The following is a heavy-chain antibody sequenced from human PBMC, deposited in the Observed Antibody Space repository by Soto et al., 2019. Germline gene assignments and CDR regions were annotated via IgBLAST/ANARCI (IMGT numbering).Heavy chain of an antibody. D-gene: IGHD3-22*01. CDR3: ARDYDSSGYYLGY. CDR2: INPNSGGT. Sequence: QVPLVQSGAEVKKPGASVKVSCKASGYTFTGYYMHWVRQAPGQGLEWMGWINPNSGGTNYAQKFQGWVTMTRDTSISTAYMELSRLRSDDTAVYYCARDYDSSGYYLGYWGQGTLVTVSS. V-gene: IGHV1-2*04. CDR1: GYTFTGYY. J-gene: IGHJ4*02.